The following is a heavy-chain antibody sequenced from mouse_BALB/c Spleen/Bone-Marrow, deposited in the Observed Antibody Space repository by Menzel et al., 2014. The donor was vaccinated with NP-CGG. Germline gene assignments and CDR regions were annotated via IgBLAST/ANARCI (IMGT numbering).Heavy chain of an antibody. CDR1: GYTFSNYW. J-gene: IGHJ2*01. Sequence: EVQLQQSGTVLARPGAAVKMSCKASGYTFSNYWMHWVKQRPGQGLEWIGTIYPGNSDTTYNQKFKGKATLTAVTSTGTAYMELSSLTNEDSAVYYCTTLARNKFDYWGQGTTLTVSS. CDR2: IYPGNSDT. V-gene: IGHV1-5*01. CDR3: TTLARNKFDY. D-gene: IGHD3-1*01.